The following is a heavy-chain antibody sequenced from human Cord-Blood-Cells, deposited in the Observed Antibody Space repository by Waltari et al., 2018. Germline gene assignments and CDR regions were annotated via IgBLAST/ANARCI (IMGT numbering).Heavy chain of an antibody. CDR2: IYWDDDK. J-gene: IGHJ6*02. CDR1: GFSLSTSRVR. V-gene: IGHV2-5*02. CDR3: ARYAPLYYDCWSGLSPVYYYGMDV. D-gene: IGHD3-3*01. Sequence: QITLKESGPTPVKPTQTPTLTCTFSGFSLSTSRVRVGWIRQPPGKALEWLAIIYWDDDKRYSPSLKSRLTIAKDTSKNPVVLTMTNMHPVDTATYCCARYAPLYYDCWSGLSPVYYYGMDVGGQGTTVTVSS.